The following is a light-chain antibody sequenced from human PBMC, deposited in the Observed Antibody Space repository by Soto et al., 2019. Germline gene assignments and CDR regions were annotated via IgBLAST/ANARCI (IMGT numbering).Light chain of an antibody. CDR3: CSYAGGSTVI. J-gene: IGLJ2*01. V-gene: IGLV2-23*02. Sequence: QSVLTQPASVSGSPGQSITISCTGTSGDVGSHYFVSWYQHRPGTAPKLIIYEAYKRPSGISSRFSASKSGNTASLTISGLQAEDEADYFCCSYAGGSTVIFGGGTKLTVL. CDR1: SGDVGSHYF. CDR2: EAY.